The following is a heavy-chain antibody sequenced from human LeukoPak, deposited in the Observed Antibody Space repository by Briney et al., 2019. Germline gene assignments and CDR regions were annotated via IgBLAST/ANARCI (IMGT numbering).Heavy chain of an antibody. D-gene: IGHD5-18*01. Sequence: HPGGSLRLSCAASGFTFDDYAMHWVRQAPGKGLEWVSGISWNSGSIGYVDSVKGRFTIPRDNAKNSLYLQMNSLRVEDTAVYFCARVMIEKWLQSGAFDIWGQGTMVTVSS. CDR1: GFTFDDYA. CDR3: ARVMIEKWLQSGAFDI. J-gene: IGHJ3*02. CDR2: ISWNSGSI. V-gene: IGHV3-9*01.